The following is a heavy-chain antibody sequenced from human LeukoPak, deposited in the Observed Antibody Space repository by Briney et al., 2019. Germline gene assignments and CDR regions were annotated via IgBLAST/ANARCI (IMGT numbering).Heavy chain of an antibody. V-gene: IGHV1-18*01. CDR3: ARGGNDYDYYYYMDV. J-gene: IGHJ6*03. CDR2: ISAYNGNT. D-gene: IGHD1-1*01. CDR1: GYTFTSYD. Sequence: ASVKVSCKASGYTFTSYDINWVRQATGQALEWMGWISAYNGNTNYAQKLQGRVTMTTDTSTSTAYMELRSLRSDDTAVYYCARGGNDYDYYYYMDVWGKGTTVTVSS.